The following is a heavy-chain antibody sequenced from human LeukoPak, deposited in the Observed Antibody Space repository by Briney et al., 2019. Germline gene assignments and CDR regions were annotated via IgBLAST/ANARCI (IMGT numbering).Heavy chain of an antibody. Sequence: GKSLRLSCAASGFTFSSYGMHWVRQAPGKGLEWVAVISSDGSDKYYADSVKGRFTISRDNSKNTMYLQMNSLRDEDTAVYYCAKGSATTVVTVDYWGQGTLVTVSS. CDR3: AKGSATTVVTVDY. D-gene: IGHD4-23*01. V-gene: IGHV3-30*18. J-gene: IGHJ4*02. CDR2: ISSDGSDK. CDR1: GFTFSSYG.